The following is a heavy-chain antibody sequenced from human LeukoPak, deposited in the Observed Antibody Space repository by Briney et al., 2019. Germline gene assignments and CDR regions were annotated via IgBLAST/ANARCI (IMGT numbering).Heavy chain of an antibody. D-gene: IGHD3-22*01. CDR2: IYYSGST. V-gene: IGHV4-59*01. Sequence: KPSETLSLTCTVSGGSISSYYWSWIRQPPGKGLEWIGYIYYSGSTNYNPSLKSRVTISVDTSKNQFSLKLSPVTAADTAVYYCARGSADMIIGGTYYFDYWGQGTLVTVSS. J-gene: IGHJ4*02. CDR3: ARGSADMIIGGTYYFDY. CDR1: GGSISSYY.